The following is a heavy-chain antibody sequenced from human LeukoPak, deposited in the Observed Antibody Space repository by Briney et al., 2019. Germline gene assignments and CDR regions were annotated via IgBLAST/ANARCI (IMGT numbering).Heavy chain of an antibody. Sequence: ASVKVSCKASGYTFTSYGIRWVRQAPGQGLEWMGWINAYNGNTNYAQKLQGRVTMTTDTSTSTAYMEMRSLRSDDTAVYYCAILVGVLTGPDAFDIWGQGTMVTVSS. CDR3: AILVGVLTGPDAFDI. CDR2: INAYNGNT. V-gene: IGHV1-18*01. J-gene: IGHJ3*02. CDR1: GYTFTSYG. D-gene: IGHD3-9*01.